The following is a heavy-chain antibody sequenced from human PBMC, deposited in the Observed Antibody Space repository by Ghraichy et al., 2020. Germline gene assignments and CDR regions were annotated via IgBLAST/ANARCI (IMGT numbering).Heavy chain of an antibody. Sequence: ASVKVSCKASGYTFTGYYMHWVRQAPGQGLEWMGWINPNSGGTNYAQKFRGWVTMTRDTSISTAYMELSRLRSDDTAVYYCARELGYSYGYARRCDGMDVWGQGTTVTVSS. CDR1: GYTFTGYY. CDR3: ARELGYSYGYARRCDGMDV. V-gene: IGHV1-2*04. CDR2: INPNSGGT. D-gene: IGHD5-18*01. J-gene: IGHJ6*02.